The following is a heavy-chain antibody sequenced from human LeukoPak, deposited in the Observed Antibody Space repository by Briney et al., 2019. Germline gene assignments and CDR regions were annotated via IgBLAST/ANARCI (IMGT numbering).Heavy chain of an antibody. CDR2: IKEDGSER. CDR1: AFIFSGHW. V-gene: IGHV3-7*01. D-gene: IGHD3-9*01. J-gene: IGHJ4*02. Sequence: PGGSLRLSCEGSAFIFSGHWMNWVRQTPGKGLEWVASIKEDGSERQYVDSVKGRFTISRDNSKNTLYLQMSSLRAEDTAVYYCVKGDYDILTGYYGFDYWGQGTLVTVSS. CDR3: VKGDYDILTGYYGFDY.